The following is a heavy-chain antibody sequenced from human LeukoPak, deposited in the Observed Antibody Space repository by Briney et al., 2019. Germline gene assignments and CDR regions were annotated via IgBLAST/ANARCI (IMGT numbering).Heavy chain of an antibody. Sequence: TGGSLRLSCAASGFTFSSYGMDWVRQAPGKGLEWVAVISYDGSNKYYADSVKGRFTISRDNSKNTLYLQMNSLRAEDTAVYYCAIHTVTAPFGYWGQGTLVTVSS. D-gene: IGHD4-17*01. J-gene: IGHJ4*02. CDR2: ISYDGSNK. CDR1: GFTFSSYG. V-gene: IGHV3-30*03. CDR3: AIHTVTAPFGY.